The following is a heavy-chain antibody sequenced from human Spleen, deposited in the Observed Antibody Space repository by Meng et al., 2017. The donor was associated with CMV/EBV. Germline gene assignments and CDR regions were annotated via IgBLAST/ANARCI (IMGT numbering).Heavy chain of an antibody. J-gene: IGHJ6*02. D-gene: IGHD3-3*01. Sequence: ASVKVSCKASGYTFTDLYIHWVRQAPGQGLEWMGCINPHNGVTNYTQKFQGRFTMTRDTSINTAYMELSRLRSDDTAVYYCARRDDSWGGYSHYYGMDAWGQGTTVTVSS. CDR2: INPHNGVT. CDR1: GYTFTDLY. CDR3: ARRDDSWGGYSHYYGMDA. V-gene: IGHV1-2*02.